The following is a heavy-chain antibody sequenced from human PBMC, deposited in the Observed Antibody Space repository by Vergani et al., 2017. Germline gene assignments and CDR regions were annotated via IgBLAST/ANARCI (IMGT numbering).Heavy chain of an antibody. V-gene: IGHV3-48*03. J-gene: IGHJ3*02. Sequence: EVQLVESGGGLVQPGGSLRLSCAASGFTFSSYEMNWVRQAPGKGLEWVSYISSSGSTIYYADSVKGRFTISRDNSKNTLYLQMNSLRAEDTAVYYCAKGPRGYSYHAFDIWGQGTMVTVSS. CDR3: AKGPRGYSYHAFDI. D-gene: IGHD5-18*01. CDR2: ISSSGSTI. CDR1: GFTFSSYE.